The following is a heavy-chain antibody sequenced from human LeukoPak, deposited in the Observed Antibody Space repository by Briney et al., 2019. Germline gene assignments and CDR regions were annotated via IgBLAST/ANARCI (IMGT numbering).Heavy chain of an antibody. V-gene: IGHV4-34*01. CDR3: ARLRSIVRGVIISYFDY. J-gene: IGHJ4*02. Sequence: SETLSLTCAVYGGSFSGYYWSWIRQPPGKGLEWSGEINHSGSTNYNPSLKSRVTISVDTSKNQFSLKLSSVTAADTAVYYCARLRSIVRGVIISYFDYWGQGTLVTVSS. D-gene: IGHD3-10*01. CDR2: INHSGST. CDR1: GGSFSGYY.